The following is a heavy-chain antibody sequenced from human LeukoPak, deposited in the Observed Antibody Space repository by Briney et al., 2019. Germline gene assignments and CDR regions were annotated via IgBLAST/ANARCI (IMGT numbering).Heavy chain of an antibody. Sequence: PMASVKVSCKASGYTFTGYYMHWVRQAPGQGLEWMGWINPNSGGKNSAQKFQGRVTMTRDTSISTAYMELSRLRSDDTPVYYGALEQGYCSGGSCYRWFDPWGQGTLVTVSS. CDR1: GYTFTGYY. CDR2: INPNSGGK. D-gene: IGHD2-15*01. J-gene: IGHJ5*02. V-gene: IGHV1-2*02. CDR3: ALEQGYCSGGSCYRWFDP.